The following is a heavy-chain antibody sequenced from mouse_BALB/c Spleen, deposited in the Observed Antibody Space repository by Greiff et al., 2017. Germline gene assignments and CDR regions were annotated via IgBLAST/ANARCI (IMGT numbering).Heavy chain of an antibody. CDR1: GFSLTSYG. CDR2: IWAGGST. CDR3: ARVDGSSPWFAY. V-gene: IGHV2-9*02. J-gene: IGHJ3*01. Sequence: VQRVESGPGLVAPSQSLSITCTVSGFSLTSYGVHWVRQPPGKGLEWLGVIWAGGSTNYNSALMSRLSISKDNSKSQVFLKMNSLQTDDTAMYYCARVDGSSPWFAYWGQGTLVTVSA. D-gene: IGHD1-1*01.